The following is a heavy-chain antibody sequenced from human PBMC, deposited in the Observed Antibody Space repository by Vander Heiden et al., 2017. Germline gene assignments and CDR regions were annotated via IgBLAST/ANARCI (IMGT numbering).Heavy chain of an antibody. Sequence: EVQLVESGGGLVQPGGSLRLSCAASGFPFSSYWMHWVRQAPGKGLVWVSRINSDGSSTSYADSVKGRFTISRDNAKNTLYLQMNSLRAEDTAVYYCARHRLDYGDYYFDYWGQGTLVTVSS. J-gene: IGHJ4*02. CDR3: ARHRLDYGDYYFDY. CDR2: INSDGSST. V-gene: IGHV3-74*01. CDR1: GFPFSSYW. D-gene: IGHD4-17*01.